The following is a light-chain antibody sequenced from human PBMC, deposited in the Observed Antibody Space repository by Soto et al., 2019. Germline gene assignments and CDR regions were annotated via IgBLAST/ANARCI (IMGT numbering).Light chain of an antibody. CDR2: GAS. CDR3: QQYTNWPPNT. CDR1: QSVNSK. J-gene: IGKJ5*01. V-gene: IGKV3-15*01. Sequence: EIVMTQYPATLSVSPGERATLSCRASQSVNSKLAWYQQRPGQAPRLLIYGASTRATGVPARFSGRGSGTEFTLTISSLQSEDFAVYYCQQYTNWPPNTFGQGTRLEI.